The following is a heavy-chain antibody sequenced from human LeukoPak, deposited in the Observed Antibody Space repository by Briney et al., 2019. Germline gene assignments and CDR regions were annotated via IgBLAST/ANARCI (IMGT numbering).Heavy chain of an antibody. D-gene: IGHD1-7*01. CDR1: GYTFTGYY. Sequence: ASVKVSCKASGYTFTGYYMRWVRQAPGQGLEWMGWINPNSGGTNYAQKFQGRVTMTRDTSISTAYMELSRLRSDDTAVYYCARVEDWNYWFDPWGQGTLVTVSS. CDR3: ARVEDWNYWFDP. J-gene: IGHJ5*02. V-gene: IGHV1-2*02. CDR2: INPNSGGT.